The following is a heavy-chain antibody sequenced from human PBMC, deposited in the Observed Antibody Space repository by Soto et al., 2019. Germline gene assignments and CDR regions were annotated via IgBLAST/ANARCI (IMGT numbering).Heavy chain of an antibody. CDR2: ISRSGSAI. CDR3: AARYCTDGVCPFDY. Sequence: GGSLRLSCAASGFTFSSYSMNWVRQAPGKGLEWVSSISRSGSAIYYADSVKGRLTISRDNARNSLYLQMDSLRAEDTALYYCAARYCTDGVCPFDYWGRGTQVTVSS. CDR1: GFTFSSYS. D-gene: IGHD2-8*01. J-gene: IGHJ4*02. V-gene: IGHV3-21*01.